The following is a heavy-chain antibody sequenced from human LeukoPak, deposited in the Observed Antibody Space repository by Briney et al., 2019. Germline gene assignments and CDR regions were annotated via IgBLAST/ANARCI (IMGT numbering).Heavy chain of an antibody. CDR2: INTNGANT. Sequence: LXXSCSAXXXXXXXXXMHXXXXAXGXXLXXVXSINTNGANTYYADSVKGRFTISRDNSRNTVYVQMNSLTPEDTAVYYCVKGLDYSSSQMDSWGQGTLVTVSS. CDR3: VKGLDYSSSQMDS. J-gene: IGHJ4*02. D-gene: IGHD6-6*01. V-gene: IGHV3-64*05. CDR1: XXXXXXXX.